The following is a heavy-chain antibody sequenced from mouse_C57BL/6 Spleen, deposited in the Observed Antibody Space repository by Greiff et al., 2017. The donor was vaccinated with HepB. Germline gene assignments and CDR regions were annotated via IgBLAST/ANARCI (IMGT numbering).Heavy chain of an antibody. J-gene: IGHJ2*01. CDR1: GYAFSSYW. Sequence: QVQLQQSGAELVKPGASVKISCKASGYAFSSYWMNWVKQRPGKGLEWIGQIYPGDGDTNYNGKFKGKATLTADKSSSTAYMQLSSLTSEDSAVYFCARAIYYYGRSYFDYWGQGTTLTVSS. V-gene: IGHV1-80*01. D-gene: IGHD1-1*01. CDR3: ARAIYYYGRSYFDY. CDR2: IYPGDGDT.